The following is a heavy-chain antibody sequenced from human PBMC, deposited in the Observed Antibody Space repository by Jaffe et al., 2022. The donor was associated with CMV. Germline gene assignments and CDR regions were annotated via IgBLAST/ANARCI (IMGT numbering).Heavy chain of an antibody. D-gene: IGHD3-22*01. Sequence: QVQLQESGPGLVKPSQTLSLTCTVSGGSISSGGYYWSWIRQHPGKGLEWIGYIYYSGSTYYNPSLKSRVTISVDTSKNQFSLKLSSVTAADTAVYYCASQYDSSGYYRGFSDYWGQGTLVTVSS. CDR1: GGSISSGGYY. CDR3: ASQYDSSGYYRGFSDY. J-gene: IGHJ4*02. CDR2: IYYSGST. V-gene: IGHV4-31*03.